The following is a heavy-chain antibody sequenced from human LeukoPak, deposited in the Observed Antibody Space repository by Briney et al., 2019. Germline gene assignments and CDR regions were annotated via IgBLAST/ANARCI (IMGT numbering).Heavy chain of an antibody. D-gene: IGHD3-9*01. CDR1: GGSISSYY. J-gene: IGHJ4*02. V-gene: IGHV4-59*08. CDR3: ARQGYDILTGYYLSSHPYFDY. Sequence: SETLSLTCTVSGGSISSYYWSWLRQPPGKGLEWIGYIYYSGSTNYNPSLKSRVTISVDTSKNQFSLKLSSVTAADTAVYYCARQGYDILTGYYLSSHPYFDYWGQGTLVTVSS. CDR2: IYYSGST.